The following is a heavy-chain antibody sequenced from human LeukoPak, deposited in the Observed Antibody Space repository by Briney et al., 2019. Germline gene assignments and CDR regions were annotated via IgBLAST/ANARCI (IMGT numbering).Heavy chain of an antibody. V-gene: IGHV4-34*01. Sequence: PSETLSLTCAVYGGSFSGYYWSWIRQPPGKGLEWIGEINHSGSTNYNPSLKSRVTISVDTSKNQSSLKLSSVTAADTAVYYCARPRSIAARLGFDYWGQGTLVTVSS. CDR2: INHSGST. D-gene: IGHD6-6*01. J-gene: IGHJ4*02. CDR3: ARPRSIAARLGFDY. CDR1: GGSFSGYY.